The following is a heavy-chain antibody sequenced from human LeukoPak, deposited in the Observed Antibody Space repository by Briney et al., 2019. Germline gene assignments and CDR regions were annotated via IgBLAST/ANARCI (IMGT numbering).Heavy chain of an antibody. J-gene: IGHJ5*02. CDR2: IIPIFGTA. CDR1: GGTFSSYA. CDR3: AREARIAAAGPPDWFDP. D-gene: IGHD6-13*01. V-gene: IGHV1-69*01. Sequence: SVKVSCKASGGTFSSYAISWVRQAPGQGLEWMGGIIPIFGTANYAQKFQGRVTITADESTSTAYMELSSLRPEDTAVYYCAREARIAAAGPPDWFDPWGQGTLVTVSS.